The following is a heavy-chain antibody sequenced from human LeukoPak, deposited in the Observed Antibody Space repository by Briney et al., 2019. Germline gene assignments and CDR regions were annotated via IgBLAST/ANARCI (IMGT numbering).Heavy chain of an antibody. CDR1: GGTFSSYA. V-gene: IGHV1-8*02. J-gene: IGHJ6*02. CDR2: RNPNSGRT. Sequence: ASVKVSCKASGGTFSSYAISWVRQATGQGLEWMGWRNPNSGRTGFAQKFQGRLTMTADTSISTAYMELSSLTSDDTAVYYCARGPVSPHGMDVWGQGTTVTVSS. CDR3: ARGPVSPHGMDV.